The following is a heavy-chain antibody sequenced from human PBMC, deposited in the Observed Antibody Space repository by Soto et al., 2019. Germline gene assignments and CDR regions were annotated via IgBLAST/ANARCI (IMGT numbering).Heavy chain of an antibody. CDR1: GFTFSSYA. Sequence: QVQLVESGGGVVQPGRSLRLSCAASGFTFSSYAMHWVRQAPGKGLEWVAVISYDGSNKYYADSVKGRFTISRDNSKNPLYLQMNSLRAEDTAVYYCARSVGCKGRGAFDYWGQGTLVTVSS. D-gene: IGHD1-26*01. J-gene: IGHJ4*02. CDR3: ARSVGCKGRGAFDY. V-gene: IGHV3-30-3*01. CDR2: ISYDGSNK.